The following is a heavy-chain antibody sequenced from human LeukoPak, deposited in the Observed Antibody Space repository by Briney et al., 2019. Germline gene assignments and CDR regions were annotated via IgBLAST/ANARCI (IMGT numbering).Heavy chain of an antibody. D-gene: IGHD2-15*01. CDR2: INSDGSST. V-gene: IGHV3-74*01. CDR3: VKVVGWFDP. CDR1: GFTFSNYW. Sequence: GGPLRLSCAASGFTFSNYWMHWVRQAPGKGLVWVSRINSDGSSTIYADSVKGRFTISRDNAKNTLYLQMNSLRAEDTAVYYCVKVVGWFDPWGQGTLVTVSS. J-gene: IGHJ5*02.